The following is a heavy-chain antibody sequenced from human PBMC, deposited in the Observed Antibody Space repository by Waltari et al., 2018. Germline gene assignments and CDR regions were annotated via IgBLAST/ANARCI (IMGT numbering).Heavy chain of an antibody. J-gene: IGHJ4*02. CDR1: GGSISSYY. D-gene: IGHD2-21*02. V-gene: IGHV4-59*01. CDR2: IYYSGST. CDR3: ARGDLSWQFFDY. Sequence: QVQLQESGPGLVKPSETLSLTCTVSGGSISSYYWSWLRQPPGKGLEWIGYIYYSGSTNYNPSLKSRVTISVDTSKNQFSLKLSSVTAADTAVYYCARGDLSWQFFDYWGQGTLVTVSS.